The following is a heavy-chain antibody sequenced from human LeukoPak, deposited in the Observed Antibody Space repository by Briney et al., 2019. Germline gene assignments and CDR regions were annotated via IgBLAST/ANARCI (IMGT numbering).Heavy chain of an antibody. CDR1: GYIFSNYG. D-gene: IGHD3-3*01. V-gene: IGHV1-18*01. CDR2: ISGHSGNT. CDR3: ARDHAGSYYDVWSGYYNDDGGADY. Sequence: ASVKVSCKASGYIFSNYGISWVRQAPGQGLEWMGWISGHSGNTNYAQKVQDRVTMTTDTSTNTAYMELKTLRSDDTAVYFCARDHAGSYYDVWSGYYNDDGGADYWGQGTLVTVSS. J-gene: IGHJ4*02.